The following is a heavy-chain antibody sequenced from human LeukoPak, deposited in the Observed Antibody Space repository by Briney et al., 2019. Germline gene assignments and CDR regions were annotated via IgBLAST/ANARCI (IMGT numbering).Heavy chain of an antibody. CDR2: IYHSGST. J-gene: IGHJ5*02. D-gene: IGHD6-13*01. V-gene: IGHV4-38-2*01. CDR3: ARQRGGTGYSSSWSPNWFDP. Sequence: KTSETLSLTCAVSGYSISSGYYWGWIRQPPGKGLEWIGSIYHSGSTYYNPSLKSRVTISVDTSKNQFSLKLSSVTAADTAVYYCARQRGGTGYSSSWSPNWFDPWGQGTLVTVSS. CDR1: GYSISSGYY.